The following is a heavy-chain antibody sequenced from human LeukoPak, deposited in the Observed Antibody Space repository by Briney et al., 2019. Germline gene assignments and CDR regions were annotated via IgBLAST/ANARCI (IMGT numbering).Heavy chain of an antibody. V-gene: IGHV3-21*01. D-gene: IGHD1-1*01. CDR2: ISSSSSYI. CDR1: GFTFSSYS. CDR3: AVALEPPGYYYGMDV. J-gene: IGHJ6*02. Sequence: GGSLRLSCAASGFTFSSYSMNWVRQAPRKGLEWVSSISSSSSYIYYADSVKGRFTISRDNAKNSLYLQMNSLRAEDTAVYYCAVALEPPGYYYGMDVWGQGTTVTVSS.